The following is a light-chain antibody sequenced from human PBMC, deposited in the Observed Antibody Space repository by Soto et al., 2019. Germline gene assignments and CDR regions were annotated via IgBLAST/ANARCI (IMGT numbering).Light chain of an antibody. V-gene: IGKV3-15*01. Sequence: EIVMPQSPATLSVSPGERATLSCRASQSVSSNLAWYQQKVGQAPRVLIYDASTRATGIPGRFSGSGSGTEFTLTISSLQSEDFAVYYCQQYNNWPETFGQGTKVEIK. J-gene: IGKJ1*01. CDR2: DAS. CDR3: QQYNNWPET. CDR1: QSVSSN.